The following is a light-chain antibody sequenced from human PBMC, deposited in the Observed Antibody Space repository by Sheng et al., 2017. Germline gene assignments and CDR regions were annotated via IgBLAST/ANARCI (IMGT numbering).Light chain of an antibody. J-gene: IGLJ2*01. V-gene: IGLV2-8*01. CDR2: EVS. CDR1: SSDVGGYNY. CDR3: SSYAGTNNGV. Sequence: QSALTQPPSASGSPGQSVTISCTGTSSDVGGYNYVSWYQQHPGNAPKLMIYEVSKRPSGVPDRFSGSKSGNTTSLTVSGLQAEDEADYYCSSYAGTNNGVFGGGTKLTVL.